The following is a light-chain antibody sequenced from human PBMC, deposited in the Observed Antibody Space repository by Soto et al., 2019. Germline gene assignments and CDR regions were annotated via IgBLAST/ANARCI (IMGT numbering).Light chain of an antibody. V-gene: IGKV3-20*01. J-gene: IGKJ5*01. CDR1: QSVSSSY. CDR3: QQCGSSPIT. Sequence: EIVLTQSPGTLSLSPGERATLSCRASQSVSSSYLAWYQQKPGQAPRLLIYGASSRATGIPDRFSGGGSGTDFTLTSSRLEPEDFAVYYCQQCGSSPITFGQGTRLEIK. CDR2: GAS.